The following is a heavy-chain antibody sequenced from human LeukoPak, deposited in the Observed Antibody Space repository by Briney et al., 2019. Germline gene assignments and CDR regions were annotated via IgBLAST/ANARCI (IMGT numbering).Heavy chain of an antibody. D-gene: IGHD3-22*01. Sequence: SETLSLTCTVSGYSLSSGYYWGWIRQPPGKGLEWIGSIYHSGSTYYNPSLKSRVTISGDTSKNQFSLNLSSVTATDTAVYYCARTNYYDSSGYRYYYYYYYMDVWGKGTTVTVSS. CDR3: ARTNYYDSSGYRYYYYYYYMDV. CDR1: GYSLSSGYY. J-gene: IGHJ6*03. V-gene: IGHV4-38-2*02. CDR2: IYHSGST.